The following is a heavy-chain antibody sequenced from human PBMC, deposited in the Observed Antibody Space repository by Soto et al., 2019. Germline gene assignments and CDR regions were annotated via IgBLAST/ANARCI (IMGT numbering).Heavy chain of an antibody. V-gene: IGHV1-69*01. CDR1: GGTFSSYA. J-gene: IGHJ5*02. Sequence: QVQLVQSGAEVKKPGSSVKVSCKASGGTFSSYAISWVRQAPGQGLEWMGGIIPIFGTANYAQKFQGRVTITADESTSTAYMELSSXXSEXXAXXYXXXXXXXXXVPAAIGWFDPWGQGTLVTVSS. D-gene: IGHD2-2*01. CDR3: XXXXXXXXVPAAIGWFDP. CDR2: IIPIFGTA.